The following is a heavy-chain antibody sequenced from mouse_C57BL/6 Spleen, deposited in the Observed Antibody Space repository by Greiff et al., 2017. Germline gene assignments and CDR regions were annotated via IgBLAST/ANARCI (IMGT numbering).Heavy chain of an antibody. D-gene: IGHD4-1*01. CDR2: LSSGGSYT. V-gene: IGHV5-6*01. CDR1: GFTFSSYG. J-gene: IGHJ2*01. Sequence: EVQGVESGGDLVKPGGSLKLSCAASGFTFSSYGMSWFRQTPDKRLEWVATLSSGGSYTYYPDRVKGRFTISRDNAKNTLYLKMSSLKSEDTAMYYCARNLTETVGRGVDYWGQGTTLTVSS. CDR3: ARNLTETVGRGVDY.